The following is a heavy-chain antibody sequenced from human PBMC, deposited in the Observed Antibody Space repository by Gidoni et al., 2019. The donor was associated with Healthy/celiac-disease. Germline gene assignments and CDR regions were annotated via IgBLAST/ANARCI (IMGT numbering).Heavy chain of an antibody. CDR3: ARGRIGRGIVVVPAAFDY. V-gene: IGHV3-74*01. J-gene: IGHJ4*02. Sequence: EVQLVESGGGLVQPGGSLRLSCAASGFTFSSYWMHWVRQAPGKGLVWVSRINSDGSSTSYADSVKGRFTISRDNAKNTLYLQMNSLRAEDTAVYYCARGRIGRGIVVVPAAFDYWGQGTLVTVSS. D-gene: IGHD2-2*01. CDR1: GFTFSSYW. CDR2: INSDGSST.